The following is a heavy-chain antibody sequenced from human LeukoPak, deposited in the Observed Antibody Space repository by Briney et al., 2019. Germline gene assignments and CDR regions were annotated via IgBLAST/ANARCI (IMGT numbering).Heavy chain of an antibody. CDR2: ISYDGSNK. J-gene: IGHJ4*02. CDR3: AREYYDFWSGYYQTFDY. CDR1: GFTFISYA. V-gene: IGHV3-30*01. Sequence: GRSLRFSCAASGFTFISYAMHWVRQARGKGLEWVAVISYDGSNKYYADSVKGRFTISRDNSKNTLYLQMNSLRAEDTAVYYCAREYYDFWSGYYQTFDYWGQGTLVTVSS. D-gene: IGHD3-3*01.